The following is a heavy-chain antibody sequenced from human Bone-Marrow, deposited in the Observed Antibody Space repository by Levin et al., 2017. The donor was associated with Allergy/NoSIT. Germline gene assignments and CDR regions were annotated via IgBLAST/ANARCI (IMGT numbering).Heavy chain of an antibody. CDR1: GGSISIRSYY. D-gene: IGHD5-12*01. CDR2: IYYSGDT. J-gene: IGHJ2*01. V-gene: IGHV4-39*01. CDR3: ARRKDIVVTIPHWYFVL. Sequence: SQTLSLTCTVSGGSISIRSYYWGWIRQPPGKGLEWIGNIYYSGDTSYNPSLASRITISVDTSKNQFSLQLSSVTAADTAVYYCARRKDIVVTIPHWYFVLWGRGTLVTVSS.